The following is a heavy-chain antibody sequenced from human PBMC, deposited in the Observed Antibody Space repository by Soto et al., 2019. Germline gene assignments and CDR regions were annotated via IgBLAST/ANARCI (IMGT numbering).Heavy chain of an antibody. Sequence: GGSLRLSCAASGFTFSSYGMHWVRQAPGKGLEWVAVISYDGSNKYYADSVKGRFTISRDNSKNTLYLQMNSLRAEDTAVYYCENVPAAHSYYYGMDVWGQGTTVNVSS. D-gene: IGHD2-2*01. CDR2: ISYDGSNK. V-gene: IGHV3-30*18. J-gene: IGHJ6*02. CDR1: GFTFSSYG. CDR3: ENVPAAHSYYYGMDV.